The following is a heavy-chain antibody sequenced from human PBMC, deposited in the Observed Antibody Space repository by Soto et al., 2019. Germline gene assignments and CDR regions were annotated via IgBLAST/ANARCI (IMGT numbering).Heavy chain of an antibody. V-gene: IGHV1-69*13. CDR1: GGTFSSYA. CDR2: IIPIFGTA. Sequence: SVKVSCKASGGTFSSYAISWVRQAPGQGLEWMGGIIPIFGTANYAQKFQGRVTITADESTSTAYMELSSLRSEDTAVYYCARVGTTRSGYYYYGMDVWGQGTTAT. D-gene: IGHD1-1*01. CDR3: ARVGTTRSGYYYYGMDV. J-gene: IGHJ6*02.